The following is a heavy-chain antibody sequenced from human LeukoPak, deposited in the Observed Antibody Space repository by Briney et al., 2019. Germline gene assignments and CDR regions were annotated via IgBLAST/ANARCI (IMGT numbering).Heavy chain of an antibody. D-gene: IGHD5-24*01. J-gene: IGHJ4*02. Sequence: SETLSLTCTVSDGSISSSSYTWGWIRQHPGKGLEWIGYIYYSGSTYYNPSLKSRVTISVDTSKNQFSLKLSSVTAADTAVYYCARAKDDTYYFDYWGQGTLVTVSS. V-gene: IGHV4-31*03. CDR3: ARAKDDTYYFDY. CDR1: DGSISSSSYT. CDR2: IYYSGST.